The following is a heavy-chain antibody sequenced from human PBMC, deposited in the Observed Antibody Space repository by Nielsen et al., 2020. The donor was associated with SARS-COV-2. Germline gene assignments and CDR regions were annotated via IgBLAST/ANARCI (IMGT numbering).Heavy chain of an antibody. CDR2: INPSGNNT. CDR1: EFRFTNYF. J-gene: IGHJ5*02. D-gene: IGHD3-3*01. CDR3: ATSTPLVRSAWFDP. Sequence: ASVKVSCKASEFRFTNYFINWVRQAPGQGLEWMAIINPSGNNTHSAQKFQGRVTVTRDTSTSTVYMELSSLRSEDSAVYYCATSTPLVRSAWFDPWGQGTLVTVSS. V-gene: IGHV1-46*01.